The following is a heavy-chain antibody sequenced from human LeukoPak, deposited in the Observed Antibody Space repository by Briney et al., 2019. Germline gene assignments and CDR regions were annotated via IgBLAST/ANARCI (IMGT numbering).Heavy chain of an antibody. CDR3: AKDDLYSSGLYYFDY. J-gene: IGHJ4*02. V-gene: IGHV3-23*01. CDR1: GFTFSSHG. D-gene: IGHD6-19*01. Sequence: PGGSLRLSCAASGFTFSSHGMSWVRQAPGKGLEWVSTISGSGDNTYYADSVKGRFTISRDNSKNTLYLQMNSLRAEDTAVYYCAKDDLYSSGLYYFDYWGQGTLVTVSS. CDR2: ISGSGDNT.